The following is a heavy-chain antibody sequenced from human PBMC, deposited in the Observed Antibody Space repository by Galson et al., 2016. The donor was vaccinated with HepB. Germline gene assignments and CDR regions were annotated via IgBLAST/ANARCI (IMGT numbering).Heavy chain of an antibody. CDR3: ARGPYGQSRDAFHV. CDR1: GFSFSNSG. J-gene: IGHJ3*01. CDR2: ITRRGDAP. V-gene: IGHV3-23*01. D-gene: IGHD3-10*01. Sequence: SLRLSCAASGFSFSNSGMSWVPQAPGRGLEWVSGITRRGDAPHYADFVKGRFTISRDNSNVYLQMNRLRAEDTAMYYCARGPYGQSRDAFHVWGQGTAVTVSS.